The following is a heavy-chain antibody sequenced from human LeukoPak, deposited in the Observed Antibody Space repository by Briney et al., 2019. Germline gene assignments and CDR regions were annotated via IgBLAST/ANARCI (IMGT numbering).Heavy chain of an antibody. CDR2: MNPNCGNT. V-gene: IGHV1-8*01. Sequence: ASVEGSCKGSGYTFTSYDINWVRQATGQGLEWMGWMNPNCGNTGYAQKFQGRVTMTRNTSISTAYMELSSLRSEDTAVYYCARGRSYVDTAMVSAAFDIWGQGTMVTVSS. J-gene: IGHJ3*02. CDR1: GYTFTSYD. D-gene: IGHD5-18*01. CDR3: ARGRSYVDTAMVSAAFDI.